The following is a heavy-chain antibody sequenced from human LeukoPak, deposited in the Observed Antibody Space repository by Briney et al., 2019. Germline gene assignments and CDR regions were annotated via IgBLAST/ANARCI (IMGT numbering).Heavy chain of an antibody. CDR2: INHSGST. J-gene: IGHJ4*02. Sequence: PSETLSLTCAVYGGSFGGYYWSWIRQPPGKGLERIGEINHSGSTNYNPSLKSRVTISVDTSKNQFSLKLSSVTAADTAVYYCARFTVVTWTRDYWGQGTLVTVSS. D-gene: IGHD4-23*01. CDR1: GGSFGGYY. CDR3: ARFTVVTWTRDY. V-gene: IGHV4-34*01.